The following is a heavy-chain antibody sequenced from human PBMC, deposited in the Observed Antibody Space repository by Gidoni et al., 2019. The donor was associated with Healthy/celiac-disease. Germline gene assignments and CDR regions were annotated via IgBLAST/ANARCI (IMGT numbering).Heavy chain of an antibody. CDR1: GFTFSSYS. J-gene: IGHJ4*02. CDR3: ARDRYDSSGYYDGGFDY. CDR2: ISSSSSYI. D-gene: IGHD3-22*01. V-gene: IGHV3-21*01. Sequence: EVQLVESGGGLVKPGGSLRLSCAASGFTFSSYSMNWVRQAPGKGLEWVSSISSSSSYINYAGPVKGRFTISRDNAKNSLYLQMNSLRAEDTAVYYCARDRYDSSGYYDGGFDYWGQGTLVTVSS.